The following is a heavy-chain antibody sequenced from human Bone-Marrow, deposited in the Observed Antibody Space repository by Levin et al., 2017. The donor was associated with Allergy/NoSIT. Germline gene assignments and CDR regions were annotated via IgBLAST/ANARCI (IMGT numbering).Heavy chain of an antibody. CDR2: ISGSGDST. J-gene: IGHJ4*02. V-gene: IGHV3-23*01. CDR1: GFTFTHYA. Sequence: GGSLRLSCAASGFTFTHYAMSWVRQAPGKGLEWVSVISGSGDSTYYADSVKGRFTSSRDNSKNTLYLQMNSLRDEDTAVYYCAKSMTMTNYFDSWGQGTLVTVSS. CDR3: AKSMTMTNYFDS. D-gene: IGHD4/OR15-4a*01.